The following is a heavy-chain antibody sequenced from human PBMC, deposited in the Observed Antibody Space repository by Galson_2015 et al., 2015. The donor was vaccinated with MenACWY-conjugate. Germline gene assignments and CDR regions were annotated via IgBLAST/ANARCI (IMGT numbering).Heavy chain of an antibody. V-gene: IGHV3-74*01. CDR1: GFTFSTYW. D-gene: IGHD1-26*01. CDR3: ARLGGNYRTTSHFDY. CDR2: INSDGRST. J-gene: IGHJ4*02. Sequence: SLRLSCAASGFTFSTYWMHWVRQAPGKGLVWVSRINSDGRSTSYADSVKGRFTISRDNAKNTLYLQMNSLRAEDTAVYYCARLGGNYRTTSHFDYWGQGTLVIVSS.